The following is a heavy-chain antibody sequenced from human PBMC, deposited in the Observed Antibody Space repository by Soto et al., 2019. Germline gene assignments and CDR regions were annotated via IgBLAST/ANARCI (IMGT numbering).Heavy chain of an antibody. CDR1: GGSISSGGYY. CDR3: ARATRYSIVVVTDGGYGMDV. CDR2: IYYSGST. V-gene: IGHV4-31*03. D-gene: IGHD2-21*02. Sequence: PPETLSLTCTVSGGSISSGGYYWSWIRQHPGKGLEWIGYIYYSGSTYYNPSLKSRVTISVDTSKNQFSLKLSSVTAADTAVYYCARATRYSIVVVTDGGYGMDVWGQGTTVTVSS. J-gene: IGHJ6*02.